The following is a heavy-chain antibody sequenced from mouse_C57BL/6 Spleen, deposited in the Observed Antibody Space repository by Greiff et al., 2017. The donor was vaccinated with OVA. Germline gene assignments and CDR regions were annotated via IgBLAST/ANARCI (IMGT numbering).Heavy chain of an antibody. J-gene: IGHJ1*03. CDR3: TTHYYGSSPRYFDV. CDR1: GFNIKDYY. Sequence: EVQLQQSGAELVRPGASVKLSCTASGFNIKDYYMHWVKQRPEQGLEWIGRIDPEDGDTEYAPNFQGKATMTADTSSNTAYLQLSSLTSEDTAVYYRTTHYYGSSPRYFDVWGTGTTVTVSS. CDR2: IDPEDGDT. V-gene: IGHV14-1*01. D-gene: IGHD1-1*01.